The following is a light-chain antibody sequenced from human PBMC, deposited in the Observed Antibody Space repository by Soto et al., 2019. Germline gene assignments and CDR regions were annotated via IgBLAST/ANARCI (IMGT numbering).Light chain of an antibody. J-gene: IGKJ1*01. V-gene: IGKV1-5*01. CDR3: QQYNSYSRT. Sequence: DIQMTQSPSSLSASVGDEVTITCRASQTIMTYLNWYQLKPGKPPRLLIYAASSLQSGVPSRFSGSGSGTEFTLTISSLQPDDFATYYCQQYNSYSRTFGPGTKVDIK. CDR2: AAS. CDR1: QTIMTY.